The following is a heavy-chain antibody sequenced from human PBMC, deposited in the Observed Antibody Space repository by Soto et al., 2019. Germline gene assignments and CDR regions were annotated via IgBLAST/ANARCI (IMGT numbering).Heavy chain of an antibody. CDR2: ISWDGGST. CDR3: AKVGPHYYYYGMDV. J-gene: IGHJ6*02. CDR1: GFTFDDYT. V-gene: IGHV3-43*01. Sequence: GGSLRLSCAASGFTFDDYTMHWVRQAPGKGLEWVSLISWDGGSTYYADSVKGRFTISRDNSKNSLYLQMNSLRTEDTALYYCAKVGPHYYYYGMDVWGQGTTVTVSS.